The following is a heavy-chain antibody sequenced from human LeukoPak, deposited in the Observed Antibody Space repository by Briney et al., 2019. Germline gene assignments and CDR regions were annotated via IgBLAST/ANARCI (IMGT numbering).Heavy chain of an antibody. CDR3: AKEAPGITVFGRFDP. J-gene: IGHJ5*02. Sequence: GGSLRLSCAASGFSFSSYAMNWVRQAPGKGLDWVSGISDTGGGTYYADSVKGRFSISRDNSKNTLYLQMNSLRAEDTAVYYCAKEAPGITVFGRFDPWGQGTLVTVSS. V-gene: IGHV3-23*01. CDR2: ISDTGGGT. D-gene: IGHD3-3*01. CDR1: GFSFSSYA.